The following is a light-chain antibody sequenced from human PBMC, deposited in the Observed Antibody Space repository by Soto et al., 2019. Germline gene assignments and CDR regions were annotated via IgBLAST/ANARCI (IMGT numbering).Light chain of an antibody. Sequence: EIVMTQSPATLSVSPGERVTLSCRASQSVYSNLAWYRQKPGQAPRLLIYGASARATGIPAWFSGSGSGTEFTLTINSLQSEDFAVYFCQQYYNWPKTFGQGTKLEIK. CDR1: QSVYSN. CDR3: QQYYNWPKT. V-gene: IGKV3-15*01. J-gene: IGKJ2*01. CDR2: GAS.